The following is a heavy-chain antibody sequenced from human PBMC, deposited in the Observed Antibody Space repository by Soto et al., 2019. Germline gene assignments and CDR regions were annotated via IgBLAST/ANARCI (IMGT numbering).Heavy chain of an antibody. Sequence: GGSLIHSCAASGVTFSSYSMNWVRQAPGKGLEYVSYISSSRSTTYYAGSVKGRFTISRDNAKDTLYLQMSSLRADDTAVYYCARDQLDRLKPRETRYFDFWGQGTLVTVSS. V-gene: IGHV3-48*01. D-gene: IGHD3-3*01. CDR3: ARDQLDRLKPRETRYFDF. J-gene: IGHJ4*02. CDR2: ISSSRSTT. CDR1: GVTFSSYS.